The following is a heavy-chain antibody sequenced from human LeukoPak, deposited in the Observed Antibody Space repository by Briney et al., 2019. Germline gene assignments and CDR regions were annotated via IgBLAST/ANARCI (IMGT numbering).Heavy chain of an antibody. CDR1: GYTFTAYY. V-gene: IGHV1-2*02. Sequence: ASVKVSCKASGYTFTAYYMSWVRQAPGQGLEWMAWINPNTGDTNYAQKFQGRVTMTRDTSISTAYMELSSLTSDDTAVYYCARGFNLDSWGQGALVTVFS. CDR3: ARGFNLDS. CDR2: INPNTGDT. J-gene: IGHJ5*01.